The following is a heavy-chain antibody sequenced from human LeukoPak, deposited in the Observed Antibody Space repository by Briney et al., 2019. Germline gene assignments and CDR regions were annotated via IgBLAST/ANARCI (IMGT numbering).Heavy chain of an antibody. CDR1: GYTFTRHA. J-gene: IGHJ5*02. CDR2: INTNTGNP. V-gene: IGHV7-4-1*02. CDR3: ARGITMVRGNWFDP. D-gene: IGHD3-10*01. Sequence: GASVKVSCKASGYTFTRHAMNWVRQAPGQGLELMGWINTNTGNPTYAQGFTGRFVFSLDTSVSTAYLQISSLKAEDTAVYYCARGITMVRGNWFDPWGQGTLVTVSS.